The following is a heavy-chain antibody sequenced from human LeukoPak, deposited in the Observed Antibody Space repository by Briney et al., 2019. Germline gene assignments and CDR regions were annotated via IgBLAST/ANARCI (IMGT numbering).Heavy chain of an antibody. Sequence: SETLSLTCTVSGGSISSYYWSWIRQPPGKGLEWIGYIYYSGSTNYNPSLKSRVTISVDTSKNQFSLKLSSVTAADTAVYYCARHLEGHSSGPRDAFDIWGQGTMVTVSS. D-gene: IGHD6-19*01. V-gene: IGHV4-59*08. CDR3: ARHLEGHSSGPRDAFDI. CDR2: IYYSGST. J-gene: IGHJ3*02. CDR1: GGSISSYY.